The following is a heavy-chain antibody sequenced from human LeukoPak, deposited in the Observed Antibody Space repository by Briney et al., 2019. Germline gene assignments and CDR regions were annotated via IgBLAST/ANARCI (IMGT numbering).Heavy chain of an antibody. CDR1: GYTFASYD. CDR2: MNPNSGNT. Sequence: GASVKVSCKASGYTFASYDINWVRQATGQGLEWMGWMNPNSGNTGYAQKFQGRVTMTRNTSISTAYMELSSLRSEDTAVYYCARGGPYYYDSSGYYYEDWGQGTLVTVFS. V-gene: IGHV1-8*01. CDR3: ARGGPYYYDSSGYYYED. J-gene: IGHJ4*02. D-gene: IGHD3-22*01.